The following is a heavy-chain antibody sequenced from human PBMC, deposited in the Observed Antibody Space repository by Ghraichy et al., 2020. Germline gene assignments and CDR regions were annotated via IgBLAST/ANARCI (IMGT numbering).Heavy chain of an antibody. CDR2: IYYSGST. CDR1: GGSISSYY. D-gene: IGHD3-9*01. CDR3: ARGGNYDILTGYYNYFDY. J-gene: IGHJ4*02. V-gene: IGHV4-59*01. Sequence: SETLSLTCTVSGGSISSYYWSWIRQPPGKGLEWIGYIYYSGSTNYNPSLKSRVTISVDTSKNQLSLKLNSVTAADSAVYYCARGGNYDILTGYYNYFDYWGQGTLVTVSS.